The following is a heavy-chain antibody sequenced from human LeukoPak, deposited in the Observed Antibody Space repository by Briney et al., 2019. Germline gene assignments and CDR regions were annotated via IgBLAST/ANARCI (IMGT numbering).Heavy chain of an antibody. D-gene: IGHD5-12*01. CDR1: GGSFSGYY. Sequence: SETLSLTCAVYGGSFSGYYWSWIRQPPGKGLEWIGEINHSGSTNYNPSLESRVTISVDTSKNQFSLKLSSVTAADTAVYYCARGQFRRYPSGYGYYYYYYMDVWGKGTTVTVSS. J-gene: IGHJ6*03. CDR2: INHSGST. V-gene: IGHV4-34*01. CDR3: ARGQFRRYPSGYGYYYYYYMDV.